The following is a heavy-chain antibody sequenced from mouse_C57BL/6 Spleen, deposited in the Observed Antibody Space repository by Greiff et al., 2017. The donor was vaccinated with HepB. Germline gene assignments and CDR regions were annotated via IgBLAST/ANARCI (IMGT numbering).Heavy chain of an antibody. Sequence: VQLQQSGPGLVKPSQTVFLTCTVTGISITTGNYRWSWIRQFPGNKLEWIGYIYYSGTITYNPSLTSRTTITRDTPKNQFFLEMNSLTAEDTATYYCARSYYDYDGGYFDVWGTGTTVTVSS. V-gene: IGHV3-5*01. CDR1: GISITTGNYR. J-gene: IGHJ1*03. CDR3: ARSYYDYDGGYFDV. CDR2: IYYSGTI. D-gene: IGHD2-4*01.